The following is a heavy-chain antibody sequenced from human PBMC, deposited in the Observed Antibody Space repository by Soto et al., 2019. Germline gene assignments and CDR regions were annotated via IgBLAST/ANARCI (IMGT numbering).Heavy chain of an antibody. Sequence: QVQLVQSGPVMKKPGSAVKVSCKASGGTFNTYAMNWVRQVPGQGLEWMGGIFPMFDVPRYAQKFQGRVTITLDESSTTAYMDLSSLRFDDTAVYYCARSVGSGGVIGGFDYWGQGTLVSV. V-gene: IGHV1-69*19. D-gene: IGHD3-16*02. CDR2: IFPMFDVP. CDR3: ARSVGSGGVIGGFDY. CDR1: GGTFNTYA. J-gene: IGHJ4*02.